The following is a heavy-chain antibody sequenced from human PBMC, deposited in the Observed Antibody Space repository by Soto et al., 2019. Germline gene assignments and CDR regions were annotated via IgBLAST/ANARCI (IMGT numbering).Heavy chain of an antibody. CDR1: GFTFISYG. V-gene: IGHV3-33*01. Sequence: SLKLCCAASGFTFISYGIHWVRQAPGKGLEWVAVIWYDGSNKYYADSVKGRFTISRDNSKNTLYLQMNSLRAEDTAVYYCARAWQTGSSSPPPNYYYYGMEVWGKGTTVTVS. J-gene: IGHJ6*04. CDR2: IWYDGSNK. D-gene: IGHD6-6*01. CDR3: ARAWQTGSSSPPPNYYYYGMEV.